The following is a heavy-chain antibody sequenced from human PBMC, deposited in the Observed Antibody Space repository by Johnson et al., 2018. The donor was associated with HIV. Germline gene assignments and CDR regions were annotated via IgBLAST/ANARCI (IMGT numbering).Heavy chain of an antibody. J-gene: IGHJ3*02. CDR1: GFTFSNYW. V-gene: IGHV3-11*01. CDR3: AKEVGNLNAFDI. Sequence: QMQLVESGGGLVQPGGSLRLSCAASGFTFSNYWMEWVRQAPGKGLEWVSHISSSGSTKKYADSVRGRLTVSRENAKNSLYLQMNILRAEDTALYYCAKEVGNLNAFDIWGQGTMVTVSS. D-gene: IGHD1-26*01. CDR2: ISSSGSTK.